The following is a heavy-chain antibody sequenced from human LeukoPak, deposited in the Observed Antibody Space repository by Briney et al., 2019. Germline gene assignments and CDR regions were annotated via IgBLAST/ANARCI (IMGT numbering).Heavy chain of an antibody. Sequence: GGSLRLSCAASGFTFSSYSMNWVRQAPGKGLEWASYISSSSSTIYYADSVKGRFTISRDNAKNSLYLQMNSLRAEDTAVYYCASSRYDFWSGYRFDYWGQGTLVTVSS. CDR1: GFTFSSYS. CDR3: ASSRYDFWSGYRFDY. V-gene: IGHV3-48*01. D-gene: IGHD3-3*01. J-gene: IGHJ4*02. CDR2: ISSSSSTI.